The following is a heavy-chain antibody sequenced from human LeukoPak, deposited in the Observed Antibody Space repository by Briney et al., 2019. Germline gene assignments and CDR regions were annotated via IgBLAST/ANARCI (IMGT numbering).Heavy chain of an antibody. Sequence: GGSLRLSCAASGFTFSSYAMSWVRQAPGKGLEWVSAISGSGGSTYYADSVKGRFTISRDNSKNTLYLQMNSLRAEDTAVYYCAKDTATRYCSSTSCSGVFDYWGQGTLVTVSS. CDR2: ISGSGGST. CDR1: GFTFSSYA. D-gene: IGHD2-2*01. V-gene: IGHV3-23*01. CDR3: AKDTATRYCSSTSCSGVFDY. J-gene: IGHJ4*02.